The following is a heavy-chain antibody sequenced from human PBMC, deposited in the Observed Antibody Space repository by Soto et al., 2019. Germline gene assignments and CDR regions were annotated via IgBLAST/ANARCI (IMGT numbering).Heavy chain of an antibody. J-gene: IGHJ6*02. V-gene: IGHV1-18*01. D-gene: IGHD7-27*01. CDR1: GYSFSNYG. Sequence: QVQLVQSGTEVKKPGASVKVSCKASGYSFSNYGFSWVRQAPGQGLEWMGWISAYNGNTNYAQKLQGRVTMSTDTSTSTAYMELRSLRSDDTAVYYCAREGLGIYYYSGMDVWGQGTTVSVSS. CDR2: ISAYNGNT. CDR3: AREGLGIYYYSGMDV.